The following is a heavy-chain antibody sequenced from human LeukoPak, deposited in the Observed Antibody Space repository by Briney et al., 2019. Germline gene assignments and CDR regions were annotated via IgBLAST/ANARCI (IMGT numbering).Heavy chain of an antibody. CDR1: GFDFSTYS. D-gene: IGHD3-10*01. V-gene: IGHV3-48*01. Sequence: PGGSLRLSCAASGFDFSTYSIHWVRRAPGRGLEWLSYIDSSSSAIYYADSVKGRFTISRDNAKNSLYLQMNSLRAEDTAVYYCARVSGTFGELYWGQGTLVTVSS. CDR3: ARVSGTFGELY. J-gene: IGHJ4*02. CDR2: IDSSSSAI.